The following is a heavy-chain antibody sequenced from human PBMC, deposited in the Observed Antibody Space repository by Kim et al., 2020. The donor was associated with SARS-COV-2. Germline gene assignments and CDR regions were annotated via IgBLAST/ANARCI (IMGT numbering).Heavy chain of an antibody. V-gene: IGHV3-9*01. CDR1: GFTFDDYA. CDR3: AKDKGGSIAAAATPYYGMDV. D-gene: IGHD6-13*01. CDR2: ISWNSGSI. J-gene: IGHJ6*02. Sequence: GGSLRLSCAASGFTFDDYAMHWVRQAPGKGLEWVSGISWNSGSIGYADSVKGRFTISRDNAKNSLYLQMNSLRAEDTALYYCAKDKGGSIAAAATPYYGMDVWGQGTTVTVSS.